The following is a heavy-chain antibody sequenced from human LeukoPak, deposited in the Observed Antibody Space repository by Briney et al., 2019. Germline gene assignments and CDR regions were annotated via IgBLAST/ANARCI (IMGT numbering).Heavy chain of an antibody. J-gene: IGHJ4*02. D-gene: IGHD2-15*01. CDR2: IKPDEGEK. CDR1: GFTFSSDW. Sequence: PGGSLRLSCAASGFTFSSDWMIWVRQAPGRGLEWVANIKPDEGEKYYVDSVKGRFTVSRDNAKNSLYLQMNSLRAEDMAVYYCARGGYCSGGSCYSLSGFDYWGRGTLVTVSS. V-gene: IGHV3-7*01. CDR3: ARGGYCSGGSCYSLSGFDY.